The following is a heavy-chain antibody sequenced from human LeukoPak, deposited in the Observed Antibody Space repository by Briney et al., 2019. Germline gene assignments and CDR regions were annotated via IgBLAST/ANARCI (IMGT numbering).Heavy chain of an antibody. D-gene: IGHD3-9*01. CDR1: GGSISSGGYY. CDR3: ARGTQKYYDILTGYSGPLYFDY. J-gene: IGHJ4*02. Sequence: PSETLSLTCTVSGGSISSGGYYWSWIRQHPGKGLEWIGYIYYSGSTYYNPSLKSRVTISVDTSKNQFSLKLSSVTAADTAVYYCARGTQKYYDILTGYSGPLYFDYWGQGTLVTVSS. V-gene: IGHV4-31*03. CDR2: IYYSGST.